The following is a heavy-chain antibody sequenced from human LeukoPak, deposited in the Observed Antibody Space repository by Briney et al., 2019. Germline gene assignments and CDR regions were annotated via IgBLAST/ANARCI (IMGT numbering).Heavy chain of an antibody. J-gene: IGHJ4*02. CDR3: ARDLGGHFGGFYFDY. CDR2: VSYSGNT. CDR1: GGSINSGNYF. D-gene: IGHD2-21*01. V-gene: IGHV4-39*07. Sequence: SETLSLTCSVSGGSINSGNYFWAWIRQPPGKGLEWIGSVSYSGNTYYNPSLKSRVTISVDTSKNHFSLKLSSVTAADTAVYYCARDLGGHFGGFYFDYWGQGTLVTVSS.